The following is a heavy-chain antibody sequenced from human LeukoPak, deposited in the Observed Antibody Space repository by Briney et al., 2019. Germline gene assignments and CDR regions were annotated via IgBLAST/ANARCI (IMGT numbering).Heavy chain of an antibody. CDR3: AKNFGQGLYSIVRGVVDY. D-gene: IGHD3-10*01. CDR2: ISSSGSYI. Sequence: PGGSLRLSCAASGFTFSSYSMNWVCQAPGKGLEWVSSISSSGSYIYYADSLMGRFTVSRDNAQNSLYLQMNSLRAEDTAVYYCAKNFGQGLYSIVRGVVDYWGQGTLVTVSS. CDR1: GFTFSSYS. V-gene: IGHV3-21*01. J-gene: IGHJ4*02.